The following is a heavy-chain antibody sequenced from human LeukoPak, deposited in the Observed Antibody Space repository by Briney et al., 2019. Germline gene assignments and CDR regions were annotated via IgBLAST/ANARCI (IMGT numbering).Heavy chain of an antibody. CDR2: INPNSGGT. Sequence: GASVKVSCKXSGYTFTGYYMHWVRQAPRQGLEWMGRINPNSGGTNYAQKFQGRVTMTRDTSISTAYMELSRLISDDTAVYYCARGDGEAAPPGGYWGQGTLVTVSS. CDR1: GYTFTGYY. CDR3: ARGDGEAAPPGGY. D-gene: IGHD2-15*01. J-gene: IGHJ4*02. V-gene: IGHV1-2*06.